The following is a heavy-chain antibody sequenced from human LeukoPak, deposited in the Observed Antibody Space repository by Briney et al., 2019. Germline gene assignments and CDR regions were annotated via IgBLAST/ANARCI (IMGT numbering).Heavy chain of an antibody. CDR1: GYSFTNYG. Sequence: ASVKVSCKASGYSFTNYGFNWVRQAPGQGLEWMGWISAYNGNTNYAQKLQGRVTMTADTSTSTAYMGLRSLRSDDTALYYCVRQDPPTATLDYWGQGTLVTVSS. J-gene: IGHJ4*02. D-gene: IGHD2-15*01. V-gene: IGHV1-18*01. CDR3: VRQDPPTATLDY. CDR2: ISAYNGNT.